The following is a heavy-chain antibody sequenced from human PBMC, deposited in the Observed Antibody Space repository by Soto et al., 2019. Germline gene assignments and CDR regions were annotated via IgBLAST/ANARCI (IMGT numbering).Heavy chain of an antibody. V-gene: IGHV1-46*01. CDR1: GYTFTSYY. Sequence: ASVKVSCKASGYTFTSYYMHWVRQAPGQGLEWMGIINPGGGSTSYAQKFQGRVTMTRDTSTSTVYMELSGLRSEDTAVYHCAREVTMVRGVRTRMDVWGQGTTVTVSS. CDR3: AREVTMVRGVRTRMDV. J-gene: IGHJ6*02. CDR2: INPGGGST. D-gene: IGHD3-10*01.